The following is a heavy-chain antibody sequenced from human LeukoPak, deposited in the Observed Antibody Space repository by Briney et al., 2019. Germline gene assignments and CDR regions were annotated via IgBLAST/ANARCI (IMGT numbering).Heavy chain of an antibody. CDR2: ISWNSGSI. V-gene: IGHV3-9*01. J-gene: IGHJ4*02. CDR1: GFTFHDYS. D-gene: IGHD2-15*01. Sequence: GESLTLSCAASGFTFHDYSMHWVRQAPGKGLGWVSGISWNSGSIDYADSVRGRFTISRDNAKNSLYLQMNSLRAEDTGLYYCAKDRMGCSGGSCYSFDWWGQGTLVSVSS. CDR3: AKDRMGCSGGSCYSFDW.